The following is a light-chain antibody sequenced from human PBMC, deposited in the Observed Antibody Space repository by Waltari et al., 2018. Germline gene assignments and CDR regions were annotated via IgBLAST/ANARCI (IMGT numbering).Light chain of an antibody. V-gene: IGKV1-9*01. Sequence: DIQLTQSPSFLSASIGDSVTITCRASQGISSDLAWYQQKPGKAPKLLIYAASTLQSGVPSRFSGSGSGTEFTLTISSLQPEDFATYYCQELNTYPQSLTFGGGTKVEI. CDR3: QELNTYPQSLT. CDR2: AAS. J-gene: IGKJ4*01. CDR1: QGISSD.